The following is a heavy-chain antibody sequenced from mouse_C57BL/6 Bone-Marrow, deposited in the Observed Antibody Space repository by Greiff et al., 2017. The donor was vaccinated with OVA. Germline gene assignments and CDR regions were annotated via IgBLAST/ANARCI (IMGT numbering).Heavy chain of an antibody. CDR1: GFNIKDYY. CDR2: IDPEDGDT. CDR3: TTLGYGNYDFDY. Sequence: EVKVEESGAELVRPGASVKLSCTASGFNIKDYYMHWVKQRPEQGLEWIGRIDPEDGDTEYAPKFQGKATMTADTSSNTAYLQLSSLTSEDTAVYYCTTLGYGNYDFDYWGQGTTLTVSS. D-gene: IGHD2-1*01. J-gene: IGHJ2*01. V-gene: IGHV14-1*01.